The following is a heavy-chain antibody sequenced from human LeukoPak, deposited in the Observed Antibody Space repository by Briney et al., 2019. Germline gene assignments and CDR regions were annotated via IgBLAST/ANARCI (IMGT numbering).Heavy chain of an antibody. V-gene: IGHV4-30-4*01. CDR1: GGSISSGDYY. Sequence: SETLSLTCTVSGGSISSGDYYWSWLRQPPGRGLEWIGYIYYSGSTYYSPSLMSRVTISVDRSKNQFSLKLSSVTAADTAVYYCARGYSSSWLDYWGQGTLVTVSS. CDR3: ARGYSSSWLDY. CDR2: IYYSGST. D-gene: IGHD6-13*01. J-gene: IGHJ4*02.